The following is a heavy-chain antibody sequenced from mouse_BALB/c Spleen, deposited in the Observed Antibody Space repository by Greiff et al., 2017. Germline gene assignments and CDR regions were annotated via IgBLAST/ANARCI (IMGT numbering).Heavy chain of an antibody. D-gene: IGHD2-4*01. CDR1: GYTFTSYY. Sequence: VKLMESGPELVKPGASVRISCKASGYTFTSYYIHWVKQRPGQGLEWIGWIYPGNVNTKYNEKFKGKATLTADKSSSTAYMQLSSLTSEDSAVYFCARSAYDYSAWFAYWGQGTLVTVSA. J-gene: IGHJ3*01. CDR2: IYPGNVNT. V-gene: IGHV1S56*01. CDR3: ARSAYDYSAWFAY.